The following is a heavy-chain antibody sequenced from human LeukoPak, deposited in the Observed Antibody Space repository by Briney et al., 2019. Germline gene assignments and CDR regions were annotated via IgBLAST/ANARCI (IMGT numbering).Heavy chain of an antibody. CDR2: IIPIFGTA. CDR3: ARATGSLQAAAAY. Sequence: SVKVSCKASGGTFSSYAISWVRQAPGQGLEWMGGIIPIFGTANYAQKFQGRVTITADESTSTAYMELSSLRSEDTAVYYCARATGSLQAAAAYWGQGTLVTVSS. D-gene: IGHD6-13*01. J-gene: IGHJ4*02. CDR1: GGTFSSYA. V-gene: IGHV1-69*13.